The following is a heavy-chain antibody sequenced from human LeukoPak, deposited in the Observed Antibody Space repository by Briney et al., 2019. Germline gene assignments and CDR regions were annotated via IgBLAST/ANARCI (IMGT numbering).Heavy chain of an antibody. CDR3: AKASSQSPLLYWSDY. CDR1: GYTFTSYG. Sequence: GASVKVSCKASGYTFTSYGISWVRQAPGQGLEWMGWISAYNGNTNYAQKLQGRVTMTTDTSTSTAYMELRSLRSDDTAVYYCAKASSQSPLLYWSDYWGQGTLVTVSS. V-gene: IGHV1-18*01. CDR2: ISAYNGNT. J-gene: IGHJ4*02. D-gene: IGHD2-8*02.